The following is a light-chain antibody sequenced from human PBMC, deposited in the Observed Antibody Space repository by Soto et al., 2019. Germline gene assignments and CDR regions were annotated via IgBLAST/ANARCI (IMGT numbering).Light chain of an antibody. CDR1: QSVSSY. CDR2: SSS. V-gene: IGKV3-20*01. CDR3: QQYGRSPLT. Sequence: DIGLTQYPATLSLSPGERATLSCRAIQSVSSYLAWYQQKPGQAPRLLIYSSSNRATGIPDRFSGGGSGTDFTLTISRLEPADFAVYYCQQYGRSPLTFGGGTKVDI. J-gene: IGKJ4*01.